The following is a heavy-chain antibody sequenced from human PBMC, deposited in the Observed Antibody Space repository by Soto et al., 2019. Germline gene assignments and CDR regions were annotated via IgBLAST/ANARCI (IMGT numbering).Heavy chain of an antibody. J-gene: IGHJ3*02. CDR2: ISAYNGNT. V-gene: IGHV1-18*01. CDR3: ARDVDTAVATRAFDI. Sequence: ASVKVSCKASGYTFTSYGISWVRQAPGQGLEWMGWISAYNGNTNYAQKLQGRVTMTTDTSTSTAYMELRSLRSDDTAVYYCARDVDTAVATRAFDIWGQGTMVTVSS. CDR1: GYTFTSYG. D-gene: IGHD5-18*01.